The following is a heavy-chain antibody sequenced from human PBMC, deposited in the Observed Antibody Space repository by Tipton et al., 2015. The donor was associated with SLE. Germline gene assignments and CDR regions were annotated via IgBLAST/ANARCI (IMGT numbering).Heavy chain of an antibody. CDR1: DGFIYIYY. CDR3: AKGRVGVVES. D-gene: IGHD3-3*01. V-gene: IGHV4-4*08. J-gene: IGHJ4*02. Sequence: GLVKPSETLSLTCSIFDGFIYIYYWHWIRQAPGKGLEWIEYIYTSGSTNYNPSLKNRVTIFRDTSKNQFSLKMISVTAADTAMYYCAKGRVGVVESWGQGTLVTVSS. CDR2: IYTSGST.